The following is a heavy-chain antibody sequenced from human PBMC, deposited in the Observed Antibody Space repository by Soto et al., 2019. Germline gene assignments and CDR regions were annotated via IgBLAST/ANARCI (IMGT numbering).Heavy chain of an antibody. D-gene: IGHD6-19*01. CDR1: GGSIDSGALS. J-gene: IGHJ4*02. V-gene: IGHV4-30-2*01. CDR3: ARIHWAQSSLDY. Sequence: SETLSLTCAVSGGSIDSGALSLSWIRQPPGKGLEWIGYVTHSGTAYSIPSLNGRLTLSVDSSQTQFSLKLTSVTAADSAFYYCARIHWAQSSLDYWGRGILVTVSS. CDR2: VTHSGTA.